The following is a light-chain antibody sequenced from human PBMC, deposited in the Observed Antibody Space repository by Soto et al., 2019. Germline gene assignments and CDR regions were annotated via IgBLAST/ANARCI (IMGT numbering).Light chain of an antibody. J-gene: IGKJ5*01. V-gene: IGKV3-11*01. CDR3: PQRSNWPIT. CDR2: DAS. Sequence: EIVLTQPAATVSLSPGERATLSCRASQSVSSYLAWYQQKPGQAPRLLIYDASNRATGISARFSGSGSGTDFTLTISSLEPEDFAVYYCPQRSNWPITSGQGTRLEIK. CDR1: QSVSSY.